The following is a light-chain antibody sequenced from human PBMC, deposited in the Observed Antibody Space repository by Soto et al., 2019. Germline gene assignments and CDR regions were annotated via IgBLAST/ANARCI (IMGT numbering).Light chain of an antibody. CDR3: QQLNIDSYPIT. CDR2: AAS. Sequence: IQLTQSPSSLSASVGDRVTITCRASQGISSYLAWYQQKPGKAPKLLIKAASRLQTGVPSRFSGSGSGTDSTLTISGLQPDDFATYYCQQLNIDSYPITFGQGTRLEIK. CDR1: QGISSY. J-gene: IGKJ5*01. V-gene: IGKV1-9*01.